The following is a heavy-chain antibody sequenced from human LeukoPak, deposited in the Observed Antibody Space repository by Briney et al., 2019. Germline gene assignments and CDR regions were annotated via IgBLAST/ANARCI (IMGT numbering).Heavy chain of an antibody. CDR2: IYYSGST. CDR1: GGSISSSSYY. D-gene: IGHD3-22*01. CDR3: ARISWAYDSSGYVSY. V-gene: IGHV4-39*07. Sequence: SETLSLTCIVSGGSISSSSYYWGWIRQPPGKGPEWIGSIYYSGSTYYNPSLKSRVTISVDTSKNQFSLKLSSVTAADTAVYYCARISWAYDSSGYVSYWGQGTLVTVSS. J-gene: IGHJ4*02.